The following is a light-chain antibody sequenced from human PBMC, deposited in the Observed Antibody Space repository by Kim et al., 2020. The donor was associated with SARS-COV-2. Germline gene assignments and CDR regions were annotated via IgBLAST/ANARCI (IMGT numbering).Light chain of an antibody. CDR3: SSYTSSSTPWV. J-gene: IGLJ3*02. Sequence: HSITISSTGTSMDVVGYNFSSWYHQHPGKAPKLMIYDVSKRPSGVSNRFSGSKSGNTASLTISGLQAEDEADYYCSSYTSSSTPWVFGGGTKVTVL. CDR2: DVS. V-gene: IGLV2-14*04. CDR1: SMDVVGYNF.